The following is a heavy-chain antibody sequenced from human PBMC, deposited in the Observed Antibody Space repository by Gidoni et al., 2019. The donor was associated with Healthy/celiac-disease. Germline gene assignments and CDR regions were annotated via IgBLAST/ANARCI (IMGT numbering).Heavy chain of an antibody. CDR3: ARVVGRGQWRYRDWFDP. V-gene: IGHV4-59*01. Sequence: QVQLQESGPGLVKPSETLSLTCTASGGSISRYYWSWIRQPPGKGLEWIGYIYYSGSTNSNPSLKSRVTISVDTSKNQFSLKLSSVTAADTAVYYCARVVGRGQWRYRDWFDPWGQGTLVTVSS. CDR1: GGSISRYY. J-gene: IGHJ5*02. D-gene: IGHD6-19*01. CDR2: IYYSGST.